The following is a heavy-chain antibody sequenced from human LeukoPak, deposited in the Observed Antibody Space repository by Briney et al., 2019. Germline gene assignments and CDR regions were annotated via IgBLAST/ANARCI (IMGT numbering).Heavy chain of an antibody. V-gene: IGHV4-59*08. D-gene: IGHD6-13*01. Sequence: SETLSLTCNVYSGSMTSYYWSWIRQPPGRGLEWDWSILHTGAATNNPSLKSRFTLSVDTSQKQFSLRGTSVTAADTAVYYCASQVHWAAALDSWGQGNLVSVSS. CDR2: ILHTGAA. CDR1: SGSMTSYY. CDR3: ASQVHWAAALDS. J-gene: IGHJ4*02.